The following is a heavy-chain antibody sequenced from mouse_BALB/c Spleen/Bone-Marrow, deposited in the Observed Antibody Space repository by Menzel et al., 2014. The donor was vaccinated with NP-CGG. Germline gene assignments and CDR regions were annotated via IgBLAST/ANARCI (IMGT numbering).Heavy chain of an antibody. J-gene: IGHJ4*01. CDR1: GYTFTSYW. V-gene: IGHV1S22*01. Sequence: LQQPGSELVRPGASVKLSCKASGYTFTSYWMHRVKQRPGQGLEWIGNIYPGSGSTNYDEKFKSKATLTVDTSSSTAYMQLSSLTSEDSAVYYCTRRDYWGQGTSVTVSS. CDR3: TRRDY. CDR2: IYPGSGST.